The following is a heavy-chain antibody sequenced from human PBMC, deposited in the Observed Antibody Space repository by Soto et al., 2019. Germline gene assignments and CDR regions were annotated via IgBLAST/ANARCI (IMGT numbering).Heavy chain of an antibody. Sequence: EVQLVESGGGLVQPGGSLRLSCVASGFTFSSYFMTWVRQAPGKGLEWVANIKQDGSEGYYVDSVKGRFTISRDNAKNSLYLEMNSPRVEDMALYYCARGGRYFDWLPLDYWGQGTLVAVSS. CDR3: ARGGRYFDWLPLDY. CDR2: IKQDGSEG. CDR1: GFTFSSYF. D-gene: IGHD3-9*01. J-gene: IGHJ4*02. V-gene: IGHV3-7*01.